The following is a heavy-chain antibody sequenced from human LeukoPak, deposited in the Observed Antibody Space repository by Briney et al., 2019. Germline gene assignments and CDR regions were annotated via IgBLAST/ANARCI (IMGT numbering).Heavy chain of an antibody. D-gene: IGHD2-15*01. CDR2: ISGSGGST. CDR1: GFTFSNYA. CDR3: AKGAMVVAVAHTEFDH. V-gene: IGHV3-23*01. J-gene: IGHJ4*02. Sequence: GGSLRLSCAASGFTFSNYAMNWVRQAPGKGLEWVSAISGSGGSTSYADSVKGRFTISRDNSKNILYLQVNSLRAEDTAVYYCAKGAMVVAVAHTEFDHWGQGALVTVSS.